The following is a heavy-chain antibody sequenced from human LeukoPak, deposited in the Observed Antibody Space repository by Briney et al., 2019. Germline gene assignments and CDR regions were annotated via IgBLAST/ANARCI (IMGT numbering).Heavy chain of an antibody. D-gene: IGHD3-10*01. CDR1: GFTFSSYS. V-gene: IGHV3-21*01. Sequence: GGSLRLSCAASGFTFSSYSMNWVRQAPGKGLEWVSSISSSSSYIYYADSVKGRFTISRDNAKNSLYLQMSSLRAEDTAVYYCARTRSSYGSGSYYYGLDWFDPWGQGTLVTVSS. CDR2: ISSSSSYI. J-gene: IGHJ5*02. CDR3: ARTRSSYGSGSYYYGLDWFDP.